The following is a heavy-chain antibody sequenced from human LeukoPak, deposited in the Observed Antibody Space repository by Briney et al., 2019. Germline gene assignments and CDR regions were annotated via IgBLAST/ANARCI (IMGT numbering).Heavy chain of an antibody. V-gene: IGHV1-69*05. CDR1: GGTFSSYA. J-gene: IGHJ4*02. D-gene: IGHD6-13*01. Sequence: SVKVSCKASGGTFSSYAISWVRQAPGQGLDWMGGIIPIFGTANYAQKFQGRVTITTDESTSTAYMELSSLRSEDTAVYYCAREPIAAPSFDYWGQGTLVTVSS. CDR3: AREPIAAPSFDY. CDR2: IIPIFGTA.